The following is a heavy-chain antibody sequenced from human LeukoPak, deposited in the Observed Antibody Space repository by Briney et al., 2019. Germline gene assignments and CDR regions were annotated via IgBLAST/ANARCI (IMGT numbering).Heavy chain of an antibody. CDR1: GFTFSSYG. D-gene: IGHD5-24*01. J-gene: IGHJ6*02. Sequence: GGSLRLSCAASGFTFSSYGMHWVRQAPGKGLEWVAVIWYDGSNKYYADSVKGRFTISRDNSKNTLYLQMNSLRAEDTAVYYCARMAPSADYYYGMDVWGQGTTVTVSS. CDR2: IWYDGSNK. V-gene: IGHV3-33*01. CDR3: ARMAPSADYYYGMDV.